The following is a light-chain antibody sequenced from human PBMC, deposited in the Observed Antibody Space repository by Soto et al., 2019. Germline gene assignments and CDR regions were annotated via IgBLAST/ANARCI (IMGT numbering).Light chain of an antibody. Sequence: EIVMTQSPATLSVSPGERATLSCRASQSVNSDLAWYQQKPGQAPRLLIHAASTRATGIPARFSGSGSGTEFTLTISRLQSEDFAVYYCQHYNNWPPRTFGQGTKVEMK. CDR1: QSVNSD. J-gene: IGKJ1*01. V-gene: IGKV3-15*01. CDR3: QHYNNWPPRT. CDR2: AAS.